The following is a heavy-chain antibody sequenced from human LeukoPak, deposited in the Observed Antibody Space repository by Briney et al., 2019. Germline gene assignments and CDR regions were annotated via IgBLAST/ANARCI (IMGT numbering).Heavy chain of an antibody. CDR1: GYTFTSYG. V-gene: IGHV1-18*01. J-gene: IGHJ6*02. CDR2: ISAYNGNT. CDR3: ARDHRVDTAFTYYYGMDV. Sequence: ASVKVSCKASGYTFTSYGISWVRQAPGQGLEWMGWISAYNGNTNYAQKLQGRVTMTTDTSTSTAYMELRSLRSDDTAVYYCARDHRVDTAFTYYYGMDVWGQGTTVTVSS. D-gene: IGHD5-18*01.